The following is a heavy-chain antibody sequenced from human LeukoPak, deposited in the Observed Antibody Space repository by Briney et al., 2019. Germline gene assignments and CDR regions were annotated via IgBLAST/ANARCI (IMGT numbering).Heavy chain of an antibody. CDR1: GGSISSSSYY. CDR2: IYYSGGT. J-gene: IGHJ4*02. V-gene: IGHV4-39*07. CDR3: ARAPDTEKLDY. Sequence: SETLSLTCTVSGGSISSSSYYWGWIRQPPGKGLEWIGSIYYSGGTYYNPSLKGRVTISVDTSKNQFSLKLRSVTAADTAVYYCARAPDTEKLDYWGQGTLVTVSS.